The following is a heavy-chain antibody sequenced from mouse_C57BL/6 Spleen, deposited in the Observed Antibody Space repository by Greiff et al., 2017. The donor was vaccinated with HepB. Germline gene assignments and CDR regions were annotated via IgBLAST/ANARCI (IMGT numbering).Heavy chain of an antibody. CDR3: ARDEDGPLYFDV. CDR2: IDPSDSET. V-gene: IGHV1-52*01. J-gene: IGHJ1*03. Sequence: QVQLQQPGAELVRPGSSVKLSCKASGYTFTSYWMHWVKQRPIQGLEWIGNIDPSDSETHYNQKFKDKATLTVDKSSSTAYMQLSSLTSEDSAVYYCARDEDGPLYFDVWGTGTTVTVSS. D-gene: IGHD2-3*01. CDR1: GYTFTSYW.